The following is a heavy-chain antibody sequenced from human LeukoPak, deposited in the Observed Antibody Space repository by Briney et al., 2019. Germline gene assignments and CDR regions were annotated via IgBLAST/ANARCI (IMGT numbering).Heavy chain of an antibody. V-gene: IGHV3-21*01. D-gene: IGHD1-26*01. Sequence: PGGSLSLSCAASGFPVSSNYMSWVRQAPGKGLEWVSSISSSSSYIYYADSVKGRFTISRDNAKNSLYLQMNSLRAEDTAVYYCARDRVGATRGWGQGTLVTVSS. J-gene: IGHJ4*02. CDR1: GFPVSSNY. CDR3: ARDRVGATRG. CDR2: ISSSSSYI.